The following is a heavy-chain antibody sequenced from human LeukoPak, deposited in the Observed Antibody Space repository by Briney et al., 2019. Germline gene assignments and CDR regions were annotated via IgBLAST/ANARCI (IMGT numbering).Heavy chain of an antibody. D-gene: IGHD1-26*01. CDR1: GFTFSGYG. CDR2: ISGSGGST. V-gene: IGHV3-23*01. J-gene: IGHJ6*03. CDR3: AKDATIVYYYMDV. Sequence: GGYLRLSCAASGFTFSGYGMSWVRQAPGKGLEWVSAISGSGGSTYYADSVKGRFTISRDNSKNTLYLQMNSLRAEDTAVYYCAKDATIVYYYMDVWGKGTTVTISS.